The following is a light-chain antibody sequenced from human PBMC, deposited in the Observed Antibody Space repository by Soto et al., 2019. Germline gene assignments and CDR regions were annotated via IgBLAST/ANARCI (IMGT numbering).Light chain of an antibody. Sequence: QSALTQPASVSGSPGQSITISCTGTSSDVGGYDYVSWYQLHPGKAPKLMVFEVSNRPSGVSYRFSGSKSGNTASLTISGLQAEDAADYYCFSYTIRSTFYVFGTGTKLTVL. CDR3: FSYTIRSTFYV. CDR1: SSDVGGYDY. V-gene: IGLV2-14*01. CDR2: EVS. J-gene: IGLJ1*01.